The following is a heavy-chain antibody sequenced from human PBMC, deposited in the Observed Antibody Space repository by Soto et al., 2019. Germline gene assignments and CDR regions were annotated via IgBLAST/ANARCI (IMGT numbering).Heavy chain of an antibody. CDR2: IYYSGST. CDR3: ARYTVTTYYFDY. V-gene: IGHV4-59*08. CDR1: GGSISSYY. J-gene: IGHJ4*02. D-gene: IGHD4-17*01. Sequence: QVQLQESGPGLVKPSETLSVTCTVSGGSISSYYWSWIRQPRGKGLEWIGYIYYSGSTNYNPSLKSRVTISVDTSKNQFSLKLSSVTAADTAVYYCARYTVTTYYFDYWGQGTLVTVSS.